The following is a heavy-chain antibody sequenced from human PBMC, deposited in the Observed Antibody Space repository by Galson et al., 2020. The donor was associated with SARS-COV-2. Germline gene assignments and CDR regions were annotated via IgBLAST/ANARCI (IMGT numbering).Heavy chain of an antibody. V-gene: IGHV3-9*01. CDR2: ISWNSGSI. J-gene: IGHJ6*02. CDR1: GFTFDDYA. Sequence: GGSLRLSCAASGFTFDDYAMHWVRQAPGKGLEWVSGISWNSGSIGYADSVKGRFTISRDNAKNSLYLQMNSLRAEDTALYYCAKDMGLGVTLGYYGMDVWGQGTTVTVSS. CDR3: AKDMGLGVTLGYYGMDV. D-gene: IGHD3-10*01.